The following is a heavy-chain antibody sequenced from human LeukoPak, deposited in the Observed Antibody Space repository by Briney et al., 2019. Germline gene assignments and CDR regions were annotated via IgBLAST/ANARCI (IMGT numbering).Heavy chain of an antibody. D-gene: IGHD5-12*01. CDR1: GYTFTSYA. CDR2: ININTGNP. V-gene: IGHV7-4-1*02. CDR3: ARSRMSGYDSSYYYYYMDV. J-gene: IGHJ6*03. Sequence: ASVKVSCKASGYTFTSYAMNWVRQAPGQGLEWMGWININTGNPTYAQGFTGRFVFSLDTSVSTAYLQISSLKAEDTAVYYCARSRMSGYDSSYYYYYMDVWGKGTTVTVSS.